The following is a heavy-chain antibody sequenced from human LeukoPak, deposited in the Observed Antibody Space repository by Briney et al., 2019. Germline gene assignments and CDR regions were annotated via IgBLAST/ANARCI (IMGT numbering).Heavy chain of an antibody. V-gene: IGHV4-30-4*01. CDR2: IYYSGST. CDR3: ARWYSSSWAFDY. CDR1: GGSISSGDYY. J-gene: IGHJ4*02. Sequence: SQTLSLTCTVSGGSISSGDYYWSWIRQPPGRGVEWIGYIYYSGSTYYNPSLKSRVTISVDTTKNQFSLKLSSVTAADTAVYYCARWYSSSWAFDYWGQGTLVTVSS. D-gene: IGHD6-13*01.